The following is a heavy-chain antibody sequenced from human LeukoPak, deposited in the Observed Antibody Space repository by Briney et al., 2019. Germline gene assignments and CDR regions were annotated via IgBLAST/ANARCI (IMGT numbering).Heavy chain of an antibody. CDR2: ISGGGVTT. J-gene: IGHJ5*02. CDR3: ARESPVAAVGRSWFDP. D-gene: IGHD6-13*01. CDR1: GFTFSSYA. V-gene: IGHV3-23*01. Sequence: PGGSLRLSCAASGFTFSSYAMSWVRQAPGKGLEWVSTISGGGVTTYYADSVKGRLTISRDNSKNTVSLQMNSLGDDDTAVYFCARESPVAAVGRSWFDPWGQGTLVTVSS.